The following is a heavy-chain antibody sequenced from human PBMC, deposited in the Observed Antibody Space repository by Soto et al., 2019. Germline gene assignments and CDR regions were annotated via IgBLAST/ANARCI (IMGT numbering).Heavy chain of an antibody. CDR2: IYYSGST. Sequence: QLQLQESGPGLVKPSETLSLTCTVSGGSISSSSYYWGWIRQPPGKGLEWIGSIYYSGSTYYNPSLKSRVTISVDTSKNQFSLKLSSVTAADTAVYYCARHPRVAWQQLVNWFDPWGQGTLVTVSS. CDR1: GGSISSSSYY. CDR3: ARHPRVAWQQLVNWFDP. J-gene: IGHJ5*02. V-gene: IGHV4-39*01. D-gene: IGHD6-13*01.